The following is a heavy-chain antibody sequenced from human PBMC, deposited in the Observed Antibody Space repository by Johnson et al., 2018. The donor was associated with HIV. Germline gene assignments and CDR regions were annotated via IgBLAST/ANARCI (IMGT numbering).Heavy chain of an antibody. V-gene: IGHV3-53*01. D-gene: IGHD6-6*01. J-gene: IGHJ3*02. CDR1: GLTVSGNY. CDR2: IFSGGST. CDR3: ARAWYSSSAFDI. Sequence: VQLVESGGGLIQPGGSLRLSCAASGLTVSGNYMTWVRQAPGTGLEWVSVIFSGGSTYYAGSVHGRFTISRDNSKNTLYLQMNSLRAEDTALYYCARAWYSSSAFDIWGQGTMVTVSS.